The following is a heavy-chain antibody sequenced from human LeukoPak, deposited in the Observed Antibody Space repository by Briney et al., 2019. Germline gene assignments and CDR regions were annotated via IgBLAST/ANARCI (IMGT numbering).Heavy chain of an antibody. V-gene: IGHV3-53*04. J-gene: IGHJ3*01. Sequence: GGSLGLSCAASGISVSNDYMSWVRQAPGKGLEWVSAIYADGYTRDAASVKGRFSISRHNSKSTVYLQMDNLRPEDTAVYYCARDRRGEKDFDVWGPGTMVTVSS. CDR1: GISVSNDY. CDR2: IYADGYT. CDR3: ARDRRGEKDFDV.